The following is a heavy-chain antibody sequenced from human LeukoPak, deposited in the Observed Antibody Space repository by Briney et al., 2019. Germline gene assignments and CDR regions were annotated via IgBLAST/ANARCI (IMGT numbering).Heavy chain of an antibody. D-gene: IGHD3-22*01. CDR1: DESISSSSYY. J-gene: IGHJ4*02. CDR2: VHYSGSA. Sequence: SETLSLTCSVSDESISSSSYYWGRIRQPPGKGLEWIGSVHYSGSAFYNPSLKSRVTVSIDTSKNQFSLKLNSVTAADTAVYYCARRANYYDSSDYWGQGTLVTVSS. CDR3: ARRANYYDSSDY. V-gene: IGHV4-39*01.